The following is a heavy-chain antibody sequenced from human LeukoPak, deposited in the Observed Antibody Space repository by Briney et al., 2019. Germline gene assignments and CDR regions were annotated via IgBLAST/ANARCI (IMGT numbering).Heavy chain of an antibody. CDR2: ISSSSSTI. CDR1: GFTFSSYS. D-gene: IGHD5-24*01. J-gene: IGHJ4*02. Sequence: PGGSLRLSCAASGFTFSSYSMNWVRQAPGKGLEWVSYISSSSSTIYYADSVKGRFTISRDNAKNSLYLQMNSLRAEDAAVYYCAREGSRDGYDYWGQGTLVTVSS. V-gene: IGHV3-48*04. CDR3: AREGSRDGYDY.